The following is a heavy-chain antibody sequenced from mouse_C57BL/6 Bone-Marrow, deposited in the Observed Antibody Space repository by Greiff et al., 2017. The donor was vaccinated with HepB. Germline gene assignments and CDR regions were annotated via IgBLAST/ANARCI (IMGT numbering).Heavy chain of an antibody. CDR2: ISNKANGYTT. D-gene: IGHD4-1*01. CDR1: GFTFTDYY. CDR3: AGSSGDWFAY. Sequence: DVHLVESGGGLVQPGGSLSLSCAASGFTFTDYYMSWVHQPPGKALEWLGFISNKANGYTTAYSASVKGRFTISKDNSQSSLYLQMNALGAEDSATYYCAGSSGDWFAYWGQGTLVTVSA. V-gene: IGHV7-3*01. J-gene: IGHJ3*01.